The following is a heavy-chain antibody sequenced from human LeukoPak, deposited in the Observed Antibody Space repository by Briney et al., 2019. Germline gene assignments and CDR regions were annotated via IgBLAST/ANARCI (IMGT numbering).Heavy chain of an antibody. D-gene: IGHD1-26*01. CDR2: IYYSGST. J-gene: IGHJ3*02. Sequence: SETLSLTCTVSGGSISSGDYYWSWIRQPPGKGLEWIGYIYYSGSTNYNPSLKSRVTISVDTSKNQFSLKLSSVTAADTAVYYCARLWQRMGALRAFDIWGQGTMVTVSS. V-gene: IGHV4-61*08. CDR1: GGSISSGDYY. CDR3: ARLWQRMGALRAFDI.